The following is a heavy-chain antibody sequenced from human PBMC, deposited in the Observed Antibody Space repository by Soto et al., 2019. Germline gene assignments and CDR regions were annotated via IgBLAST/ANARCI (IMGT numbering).Heavy chain of an antibody. CDR3: AGGLEDSSGWYAQGY. J-gene: IGHJ4*02. D-gene: IGHD6-19*01. CDR1: GYTFTSYD. CDR2: MNPNSGNT. V-gene: IGHV1-8*01. Sequence: QVQLVQSGAEVKKPGASVKVSCKASGYTFTSYDINWVRQATGQGLEWMGWMNPNSGNTGYAQKFQGRVTMTRNNSISTAYMELRSLRSEDTAVYYCAGGLEDSSGWYAQGYWGQGTLVTVSS.